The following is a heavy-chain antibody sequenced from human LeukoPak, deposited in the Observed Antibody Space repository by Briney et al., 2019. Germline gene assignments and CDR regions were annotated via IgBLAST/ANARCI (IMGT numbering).Heavy chain of an antibody. D-gene: IGHD3-10*01. V-gene: IGHV3-7*01. Sequence: GGSLRLSCAASGFTFSHFWMSWVRQAPGKGLEWVAYIKKTGSETYYVDSVKGRFTISRDNAKNSLYLQMSSLRAEDTAVYYCARGGRPDYWGQGTLVTVSS. CDR2: IKKTGSET. J-gene: IGHJ4*02. CDR1: GFTFSHFW. CDR3: ARGGRPDY.